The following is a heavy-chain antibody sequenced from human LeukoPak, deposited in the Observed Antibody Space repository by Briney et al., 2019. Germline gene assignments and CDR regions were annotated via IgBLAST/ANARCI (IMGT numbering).Heavy chain of an antibody. Sequence: ASVKVSCKASGYTFTGYYMHWVRQAPGQGLEWMGWINPNSGGTNFAQKFLGRVTITRDTSISTAYMELSSLRSDDTAVYYCARAGDFWSGYYTEYYGMDVWGQGTTVTVSS. CDR1: GYTFTGYY. D-gene: IGHD3-3*01. CDR2: INPNSGGT. V-gene: IGHV1-2*02. CDR3: ARAGDFWSGYYTEYYGMDV. J-gene: IGHJ6*02.